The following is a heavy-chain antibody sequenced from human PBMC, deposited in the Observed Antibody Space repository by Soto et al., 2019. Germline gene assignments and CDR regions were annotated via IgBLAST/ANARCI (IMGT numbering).Heavy chain of an antibody. Sequence: EVQLLESGGGLVQPGGSLRLSCAASGFTFSSYAMSWVRQAPGKGLEWVSAISGSGGSTYYADSVKGRFTISRDNSKNTXYXXMNSLRAEDTAVYYCAKDHGNYYDSSGYYGDAFDIWGQGTMVTVSS. CDR1: GFTFSSYA. CDR3: AKDHGNYYDSSGYYGDAFDI. CDR2: ISGSGGST. J-gene: IGHJ3*02. D-gene: IGHD3-22*01. V-gene: IGHV3-23*01.